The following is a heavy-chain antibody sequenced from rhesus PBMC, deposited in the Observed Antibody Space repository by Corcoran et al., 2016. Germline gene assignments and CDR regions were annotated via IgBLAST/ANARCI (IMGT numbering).Heavy chain of an antibody. CDR2: INGNSGYT. Sequence: QVQLQESGPGLMKPSETLSLTCTVSGASISSSYWSWIRQPPGKGLEWIGEINGNSGYTNYNPALKSRVTTSKDASKRQFSLKLTSVTAADTAVYYCAKNGDLTHDRSFGSWGQGVLVTVSA. J-gene: IGHJ4*01. V-gene: IGHV4-80*01. CDR3: AKNGDLTHDRSFGS. D-gene: IGHD3-9*01. CDR1: GASISSSY.